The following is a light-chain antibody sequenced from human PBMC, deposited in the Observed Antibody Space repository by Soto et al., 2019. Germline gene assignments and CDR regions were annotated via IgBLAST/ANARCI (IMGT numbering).Light chain of an antibody. CDR3: QQSYSTPIT. V-gene: IGKV1-39*01. CDR2: AAS. Sequence: DIQMTQSPSSLSASVGDRFTMTFRASQSISFYLNWYQQKPGNAPKVLIYAASNLQTGVPSRFSGSGSGTDFTLTINSLQPEDFATYSCQQSYSTPITFGQGTRLEIK. CDR1: QSISFY. J-gene: IGKJ5*01.